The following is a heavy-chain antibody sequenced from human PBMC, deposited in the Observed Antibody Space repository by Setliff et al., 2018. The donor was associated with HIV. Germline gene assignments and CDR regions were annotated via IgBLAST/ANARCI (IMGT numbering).Heavy chain of an antibody. CDR2: ISNSGGDT. D-gene: IGHD2-2*01. V-gene: IGHV3-23*01. Sequence: GGSLRLSCAASGFTFSTYAMSWVRQAPGKGLEWVSAISNSGGDTYYADSVKGRFTISRDNSKNTLYLQMNSLRAEDTAVYYCAKMDVVVIPAAIRYWGQGTLVTVSS. J-gene: IGHJ4*02. CDR1: GFTFSTYA. CDR3: AKMDVVVIPAAIRY.